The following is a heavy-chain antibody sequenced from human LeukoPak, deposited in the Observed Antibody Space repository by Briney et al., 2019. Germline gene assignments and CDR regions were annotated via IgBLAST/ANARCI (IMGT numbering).Heavy chain of an antibody. D-gene: IGHD3-10*01. V-gene: IGHV1-2*02. CDR3: AVTSAFTRPRGFLDY. CDR2: INPNSGGT. CDR1: GYTFTGYY. Sequence: ASVKVSCKASGYTFTGYYMHWVRQAPGQGLEWMGWINPNSGGTNYAQKFQGRVTMTRDTSISTAYMEPSRLRSDDTAVYYCAVTSAFTRPRGFLDYWGQGTLVTVSS. J-gene: IGHJ4*02.